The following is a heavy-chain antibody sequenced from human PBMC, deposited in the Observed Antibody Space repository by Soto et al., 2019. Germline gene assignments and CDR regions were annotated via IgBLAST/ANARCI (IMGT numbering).Heavy chain of an antibody. CDR2: INSDGSST. CDR1: GFTFSSYA. D-gene: IGHD3-10*01. CDR3: ARDLEVLVRGVIGHY. Sequence: EVQLLESGGGLVQPGGSLRLSCAASGFTFSSYAMSWVRQAPGKGLEWVSRINSDGSSTTYADSVKGRFTISRDNAKNTLYLQMNSLRADDTAVYYCARDLEVLVRGVIGHYWGQGTLVTVSS. V-gene: IGHV3-74*01. J-gene: IGHJ4*02.